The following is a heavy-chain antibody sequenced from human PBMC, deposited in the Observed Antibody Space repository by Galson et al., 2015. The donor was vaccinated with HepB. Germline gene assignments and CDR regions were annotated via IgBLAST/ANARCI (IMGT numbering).Heavy chain of an antibody. CDR2: ISSSSSYI. V-gene: IGHV3-21*01. CDR3: ARDLDWLLKEDYFDY. D-gene: IGHD3-9*01. CDR1: GFTFSSYS. J-gene: IGHJ4*02. Sequence: SLRLSCAASGFTFSSYSMNWVRQAPGKGLEWVSSISSSSSYIYYADSVKGRFTISRDNAKNSLYLQMNSLRAEDTAVYYCARDLDWLLKEDYFDYWGQGTLVTVSS.